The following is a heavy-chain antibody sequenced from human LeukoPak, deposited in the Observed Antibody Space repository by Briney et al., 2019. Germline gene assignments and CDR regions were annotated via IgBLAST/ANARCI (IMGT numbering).Heavy chain of an antibody. V-gene: IGHV3-48*02. J-gene: IGHJ6*02. CDR2: ISSVSRTI. CDR1: GFTFRADS. D-gene: IGHD2-2*01. Sequence: PGGSLRLFCVASGFTFRADSMNWVRQAPGKGLEWVAYISSVSRTIYYADSVKGRFTISRDNAQNSLYLRMSSLRDEDTAVYHCARDICISTSCSYGMDVWGPGTTVTVSS. CDR3: ARDICISTSCSYGMDV.